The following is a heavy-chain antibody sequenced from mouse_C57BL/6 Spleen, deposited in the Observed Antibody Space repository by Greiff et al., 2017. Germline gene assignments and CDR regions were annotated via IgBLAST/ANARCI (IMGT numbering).Heavy chain of an antibody. V-gene: IGHV1-82*01. CDR1: GYAFSSSW. J-gene: IGHJ4*01. CDR3: AREYYYGSSYEEDYAMDY. D-gene: IGHD1-1*01. CDR2: IYPGDGDT. Sequence: QVQLQQSGPELVKPGASVKISCKASGYAFSSSWMNWVKQRPGKGLEWIGRIYPGDGDTNYNGKFKGKATLTADKSSSTAYMQLSSLTSEDSAVYYCAREYYYGSSYEEDYAMDYWGQGTSVTVSS.